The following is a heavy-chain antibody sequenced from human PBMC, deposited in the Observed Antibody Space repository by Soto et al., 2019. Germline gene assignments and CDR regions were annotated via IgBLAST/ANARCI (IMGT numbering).Heavy chain of an antibody. J-gene: IGHJ6*02. CDR2: IIPIFGTA. D-gene: IGHD2-15*01. Sequence: SVKVSCKASGGTFSSYAISWVRQAPGQGLEWMGGIIPIFGTANYAQKFQGRVTITADESTSTAYMELSSLRSEDTAVYYCARSAGYCSGGSCYYYYGMDVWGQGTTVTVSS. CDR3: ARSAGYCSGGSCYYYYGMDV. CDR1: GGTFSSYA. V-gene: IGHV1-69*13.